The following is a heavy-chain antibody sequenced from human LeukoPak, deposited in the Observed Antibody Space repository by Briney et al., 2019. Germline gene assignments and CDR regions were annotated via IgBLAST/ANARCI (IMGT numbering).Heavy chain of an antibody. CDR3: ARSHLWSGQNLDY. V-gene: IGHV4-34*01. Sequence: PSETQSLTCALYGGSFSVYYWSCLRHPPGKALECLGEINHSGSTNYNPSLKSRVTISVDTSKNQFSLKLSSVTAADTAVYYCARSHLWSGQNLDYWGQGTLVTVSS. CDR1: GGSFSVYY. D-gene: IGHD3-3*02. CDR2: INHSGST. J-gene: IGHJ4*02.